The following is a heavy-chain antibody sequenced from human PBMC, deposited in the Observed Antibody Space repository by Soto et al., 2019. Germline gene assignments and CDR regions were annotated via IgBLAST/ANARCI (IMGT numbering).Heavy chain of an antibody. V-gene: IGHV1-69*13. CDR3: ARVNYDFWSGPPEEYNWFDP. Sequence: SVKVSCKASGGTFSSYAISWVRQAPGQGLEWMGGIIPIFGTANYAQKFQGRVTITADESTSTAYMELSSLRSEDTAVYYCARVNYDFWSGPPEEYNWFDPWGQGTLVTVSS. CDR1: GGTFSSYA. J-gene: IGHJ5*02. D-gene: IGHD3-3*01. CDR2: IIPIFGTA.